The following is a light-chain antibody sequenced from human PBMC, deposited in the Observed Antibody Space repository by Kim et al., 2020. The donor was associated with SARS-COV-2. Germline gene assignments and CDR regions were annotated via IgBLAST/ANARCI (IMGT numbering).Light chain of an antibody. CDR3: QQSYNFPRT. J-gene: IGKJ1*01. CDR1: QGVSGW. Sequence: ASVGDRVTTPCRASQGVSGWLNWYQQKPGKAPHLLIYRTSTLQTGVPPRFSGSASGTDFTLTINTLQPEDFATYYCQQSYNFPRTFGQGTKVDIK. V-gene: IGKV1-39*01. CDR2: RTS.